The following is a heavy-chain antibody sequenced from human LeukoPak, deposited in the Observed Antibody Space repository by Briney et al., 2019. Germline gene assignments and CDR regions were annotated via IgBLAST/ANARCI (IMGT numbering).Heavy chain of an antibody. Sequence: GGSLRLSCAASGFTVSSNYMSWVRQAPGKGLEWVSVIYSGGSTNYADSVKGRFTISRDNSKNTLYLQMNSLRAEDTAVYYCASSAAIYYYYYYGMDVWGQGTTVTVSS. CDR1: GFTVSSNY. J-gene: IGHJ6*02. CDR2: IYSGGST. CDR3: ASSAAIYYYYYYGMDV. D-gene: IGHD3-3*01. V-gene: IGHV3-53*01.